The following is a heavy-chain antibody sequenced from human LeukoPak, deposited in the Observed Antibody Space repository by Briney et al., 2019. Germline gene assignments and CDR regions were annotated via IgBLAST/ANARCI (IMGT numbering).Heavy chain of an antibody. V-gene: IGHV3-30*02. D-gene: IGHD6-13*01. CDR3: ANGGGEYSSSWYGDYFDY. J-gene: IGHJ4*02. Sequence: PGGSLRLSCAACGFTFSSYVMHWVRQAPGKGLEWVAFIRYDGSNKYYADSVKGRFTISRDNSKNTLYLQMNSLRAEDTAVYYCANGGGEYSSSWYGDYFDYWGQGTLVTVSS. CDR2: IRYDGSNK. CDR1: GFTFSSYV.